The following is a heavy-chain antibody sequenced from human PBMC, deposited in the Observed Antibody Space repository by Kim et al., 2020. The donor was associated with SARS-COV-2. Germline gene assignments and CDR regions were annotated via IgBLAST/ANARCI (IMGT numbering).Heavy chain of an antibody. J-gene: IGHJ4*02. CDR1: GFTFSSYA. Sequence: GGSLRLSCAASGFTFSSYAMHWVRRAPGKGLEWVAVISYDGSNKYYADSVKGRFTISRDNSKNTLYLQMNSLRAEDTAVYYCAKKAEAATLDYWGQGTLVTVSS. CDR2: ISYDGSNK. CDR3: AKKAEAATLDY. D-gene: IGHD2-15*01. V-gene: IGHV3-30*18.